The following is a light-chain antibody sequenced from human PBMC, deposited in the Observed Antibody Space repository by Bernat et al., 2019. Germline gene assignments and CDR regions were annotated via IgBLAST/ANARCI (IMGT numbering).Light chain of an antibody. CDR3: VSYTTSSTFV. CDR1: SSDVGAYNY. CDR2: DVT. V-gene: IGLV2-14*03. Sequence: QSALTQPASVSGSPGQSITTSCTGTSSDVGAYNYVSWFQQHPDKAPKLMLYDVTNRPSGVSYRFSGSKSGNTASLTISGLQAEDEADYYCVSYTTSSTFVFGTGTKVTVL. J-gene: IGLJ1*01.